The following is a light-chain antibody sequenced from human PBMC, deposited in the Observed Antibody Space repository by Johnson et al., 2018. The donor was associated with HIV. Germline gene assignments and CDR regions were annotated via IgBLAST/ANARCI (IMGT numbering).Light chain of an antibody. CDR2: DNY. J-gene: IGLJ1*01. CDR1: TSNIGNND. CDR3: GTWDTSLSAYV. Sequence: QSVLTQPPSVSAAPGQKVTFSCSGSTSNIGNNDVSWYRHLPGTAPKLLIYDNYKRPSGIPDRFSGSKSGTSATLGITGLQTGDAADYYCGTWDTSLSAYVFGTGTKGTVL. V-gene: IGLV1-51*01.